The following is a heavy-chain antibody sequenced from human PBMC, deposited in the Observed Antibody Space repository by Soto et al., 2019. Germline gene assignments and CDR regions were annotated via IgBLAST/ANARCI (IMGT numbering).Heavy chain of an antibody. Sequence: QVQLQESGPGLVKPSQTLSLTCTVSGGSISSGDYYWSWIRQPPGKGLEWIGYIYYSGSTYYNPSLKSRVTISVDTSKNQFSLKLSSVTAADTAVYYCARDLLLRLRYYYDGRIDPWGQGTLVTVSA. D-gene: IGHD3-22*01. CDR1: GGSISSGDYY. CDR3: ARDLLLRLRYYYDGRIDP. J-gene: IGHJ5*02. CDR2: IYYSGST. V-gene: IGHV4-30-4*01.